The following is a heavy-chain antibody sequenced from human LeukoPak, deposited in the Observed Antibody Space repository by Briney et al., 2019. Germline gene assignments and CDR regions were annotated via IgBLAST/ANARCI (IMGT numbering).Heavy chain of an antibody. V-gene: IGHV4-61*01. D-gene: IGHD5-24*01. J-gene: IGHJ4*02. Sequence: SETLSLTCTVSGGSVSSGSYYWSWIRQPPGKGLEWIGYIYYSGSTNYNPSLKSRVTISVDTSKNQFSLKLSSVTAADTAVYYCVKDKGRDSYNPIFDHWGQGTLVTVSS. CDR3: VKDKGRDSYNPIFDH. CDR2: IYYSGST. CDR1: GGSVSSGSYY.